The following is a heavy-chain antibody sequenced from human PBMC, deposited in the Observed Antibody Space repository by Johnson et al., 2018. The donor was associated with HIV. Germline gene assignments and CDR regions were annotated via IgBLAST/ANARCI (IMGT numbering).Heavy chain of an antibody. CDR3: ARDPHYYDSNDAFDI. CDR1: GFKFSDYH. V-gene: IGHV3-66*01. D-gene: IGHD3-22*01. Sequence: MQLVESGGGLVKPGGSLRLSCAASGFKFSDYHMSWVRQAPGKGLEWVSVIYSGGSTYYADSVKGRFTISRDNSKNTLYLQINSLRADDTAVYYCARDPHYYDSNDAFDIWGQGTMVTVSS. CDR2: IYSGGST. J-gene: IGHJ3*02.